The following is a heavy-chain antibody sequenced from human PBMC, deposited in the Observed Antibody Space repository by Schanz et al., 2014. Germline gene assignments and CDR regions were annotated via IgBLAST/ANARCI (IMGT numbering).Heavy chain of an antibody. Sequence: EVQLVQSGGGLVQPGGSLSLSCAALGFTFSSHWMHWVRQDQGKGLVWVARINSVGSNTDYADSVTGRFTISRDNAKNTLYLQMNTLRAEDTAVYYCARKMKLGVYGGKGHDSLDIWGQGTMVTVSS. V-gene: IGHV3-74*01. D-gene: IGHD4-17*01. CDR3: ARKMKLGVYGGKGHDSLDI. J-gene: IGHJ3*02. CDR2: INSVGSNT. CDR1: GFTFSSHW.